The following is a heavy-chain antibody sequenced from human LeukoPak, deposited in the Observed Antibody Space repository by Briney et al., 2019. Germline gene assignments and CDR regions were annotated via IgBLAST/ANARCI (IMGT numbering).Heavy chain of an antibody. CDR2: ISGSGGST. CDR1: GFTFSSYG. CDR3: AKGQAARPQTTFDY. Sequence: GGSLRLSCAASGFTFSSYGMHWVRQAPGKGLEWVSAISGSGGSTYYADSVKGRFTISRDNSKNTLYLQMNSLRAEDTAVYYCAKGQAARPQTTFDYWGQGTLVTVSS. D-gene: IGHD6-6*01. J-gene: IGHJ4*02. V-gene: IGHV3-23*01.